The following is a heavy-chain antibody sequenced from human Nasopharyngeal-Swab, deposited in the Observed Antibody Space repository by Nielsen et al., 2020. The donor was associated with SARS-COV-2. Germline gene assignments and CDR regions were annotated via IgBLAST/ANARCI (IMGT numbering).Heavy chain of an antibody. Sequence: ASVKVSCKVSGYTLTELSMHWVRQAPGKGLEWMGGFDPEDGETIYAQKFQGRVTMTEDTSTDTAYMELSSLRSEDTAVYYCARAMGVCSGGSCYSLGGIDYWGQGTLVTVSS. D-gene: IGHD2-15*01. CDR3: ARAMGVCSGGSCYSLGGIDY. CDR1: GYTLTELS. J-gene: IGHJ4*02. V-gene: IGHV1-24*01. CDR2: FDPEDGET.